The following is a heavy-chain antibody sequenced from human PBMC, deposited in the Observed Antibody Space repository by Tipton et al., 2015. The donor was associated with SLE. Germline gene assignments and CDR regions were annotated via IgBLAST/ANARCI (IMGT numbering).Heavy chain of an antibody. CDR2: MSSDGSNK. CDR3: ARDPERGWYFDL. J-gene: IGHJ2*01. Sequence: SLRLSCAASGFTFSSYAIHWVRQAPGKGLEWVAIMSSDGSNKYYADSLKGRLTISRDNSKNTLYLQMNSLTADDTAVYYCARDPERGWYFDLWGRGTLVIVSS. V-gene: IGHV3-30*04. CDR1: GFTFSSYA.